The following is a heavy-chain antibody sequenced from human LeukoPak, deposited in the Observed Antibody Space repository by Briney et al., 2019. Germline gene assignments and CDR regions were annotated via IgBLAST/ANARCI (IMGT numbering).Heavy chain of an antibody. CDR2: ISSTSTI. J-gene: IGHJ4*02. Sequence: GESLRLSCAASRFTFSTYSMNWVRQAPGKGLEWVSYISSTSTIYYADSVKGRFTISRDNAKNSLYLQMNSLRAEDTAVYYCARDYGGSSPFDYWGQGTLVTVSS. V-gene: IGHV3-48*01. D-gene: IGHD4-23*01. CDR1: RFTFSTYS. CDR3: ARDYGGSSPFDY.